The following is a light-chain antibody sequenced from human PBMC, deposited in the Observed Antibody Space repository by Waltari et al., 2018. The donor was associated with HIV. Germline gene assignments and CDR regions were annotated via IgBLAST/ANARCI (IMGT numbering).Light chain of an antibody. CDR1: QHISSW. J-gene: IGKJ4*01. CDR2: AVS. V-gene: IGKV1D-16*01. CDR3: QQYASFPPS. Sequence: TQMTQSPSSLSASVGARVTIPCRATQHISSWLAWYQQRPGKAPKSLIHAVSNLQKGAPSRFSGSGSGTDFNLTINGLQSEDFAIYYCQQYASFPPSFGGGTKIEI.